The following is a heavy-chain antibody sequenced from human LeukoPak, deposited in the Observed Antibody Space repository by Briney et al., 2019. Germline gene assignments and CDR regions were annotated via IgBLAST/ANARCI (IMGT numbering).Heavy chain of an antibody. Sequence: GGSLRLSCAASGFTFSNYDMHWVRQAAGKGLKWVSGIGTAGDTYYPGSVKGRFTISRENAKNSLYLHMNSLSAGDTAVYYCASSPAYSSSWYAIDNWGQGTLVTVSS. CDR2: IGTAGDT. J-gene: IGHJ4*02. D-gene: IGHD6-13*01. CDR1: GFTFSNYD. V-gene: IGHV3-13*01. CDR3: ASSPAYSSSWYAIDN.